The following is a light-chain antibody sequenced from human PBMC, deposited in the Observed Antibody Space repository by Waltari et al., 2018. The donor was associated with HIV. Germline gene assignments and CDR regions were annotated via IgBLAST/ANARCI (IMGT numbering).Light chain of an antibody. Sequence: DIVMTQSPDPLAVSLGGRANINCKSSQRVLYSSNNKNYLAWYQQKPGRPPKVLIYWASTRESGVPDRFSGSGSGTDFTLTISSLQAEDVALYYCQQYYSTPPTFGQGTEVEIK. J-gene: IGKJ1*01. CDR1: QRVLYSSNNKNY. CDR2: WAS. V-gene: IGKV4-1*01. CDR3: QQYYSTPPT.